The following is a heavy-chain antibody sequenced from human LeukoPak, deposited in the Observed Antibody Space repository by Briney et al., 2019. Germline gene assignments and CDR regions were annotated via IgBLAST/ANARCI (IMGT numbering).Heavy chain of an antibody. J-gene: IGHJ4*02. Sequence: SVKVSCKASGGTFSSYAISWVRQAPGQGLEWMGGIIPIFGTANYAQKFQGRVTITADESTSTAYMELSSLRSEDTAVYYCARESHDSSGYYSAHFDYWGQGTLVTVPS. D-gene: IGHD3-22*01. CDR1: GGTFSSYA. V-gene: IGHV1-69*13. CDR3: ARESHDSSGYYSAHFDY. CDR2: IIPIFGTA.